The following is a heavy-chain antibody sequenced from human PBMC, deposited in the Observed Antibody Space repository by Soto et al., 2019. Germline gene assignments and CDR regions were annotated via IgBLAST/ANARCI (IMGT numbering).Heavy chain of an antibody. Sequence: QVPLVQSGAEVKKPGASVKVSCKASGYTFTSYAMHWVRQAPGQRLEWMGWINAGNGNTKYSQKFQGRVTITRDTSASTAYMELSGLRSEDTAVYYCARSVLLYYFDYWGQGTLVTVSS. V-gene: IGHV1-3*01. CDR3: ARSVLLYYFDY. CDR1: GYTFTSYA. CDR2: INAGNGNT. D-gene: IGHD2-15*01. J-gene: IGHJ4*02.